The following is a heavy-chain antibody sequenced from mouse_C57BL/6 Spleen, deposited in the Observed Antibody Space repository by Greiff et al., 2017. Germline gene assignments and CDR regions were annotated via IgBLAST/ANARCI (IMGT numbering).Heavy chain of an antibody. CDR3: ARDPYYYGSSFYAMDY. CDR1: GYAFSSSW. Sequence: VQLQQSGPELVKPGSSVKISCKASGYAFSSSWMNWVKQRPGKGLEWIGRIYPGDGDTNYNGKFKGKATLTADKSSSTAYMQLSSLTSEDSAVYFCARDPYYYGSSFYAMDYWGQGTSVTVSS. D-gene: IGHD1-1*01. V-gene: IGHV1-82*01. CDR2: IYPGDGDT. J-gene: IGHJ4*01.